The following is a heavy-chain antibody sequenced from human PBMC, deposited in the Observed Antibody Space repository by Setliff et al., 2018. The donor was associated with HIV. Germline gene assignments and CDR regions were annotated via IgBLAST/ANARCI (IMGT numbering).Heavy chain of an antibody. Sequence: SETLSLTCTVSGSSISSYCWSWIRQPPGKGLEWIGYIYTSGSTNYNPSLKSRVTMSMDASKNQFSLKLSSVTAADTAVYYCARLSGGYYYFDYWGQGTLVTVSS. V-gene: IGHV4-4*09. CDR3: ARLSGGYYYFDY. CDR2: IYTSGST. CDR1: GSSISSYC. D-gene: IGHD2-15*01. J-gene: IGHJ4*02.